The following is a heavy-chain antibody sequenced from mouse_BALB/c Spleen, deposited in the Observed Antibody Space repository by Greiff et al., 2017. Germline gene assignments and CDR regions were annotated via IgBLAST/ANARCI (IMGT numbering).Heavy chain of an antibody. Sequence: EVHLVESGGGLVQPGGSRKLSCAASGFTFSSYGMHWVRQAPEKGLEWVAYISSGSSTIYYADTVKGRFTITRDNPKNTLFLQMTSLRSEDTAMYYCARSRERGLRRALDYWGQGTSVTVSA. CDR3: ARSRERGLRRALDY. V-gene: IGHV5-17*02. CDR1: GFTFSSYG. CDR2: ISSGSSTI. J-gene: IGHJ4*01. D-gene: IGHD3-1*01.